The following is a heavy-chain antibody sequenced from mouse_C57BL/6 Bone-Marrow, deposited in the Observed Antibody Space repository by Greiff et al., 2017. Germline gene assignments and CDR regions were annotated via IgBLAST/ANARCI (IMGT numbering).Heavy chain of an antibody. J-gene: IGHJ2*01. V-gene: IGHV5-4*01. D-gene: IGHD2-3*01. CDR2: ISDGGSYT. Sequence: EVKLMESGGGLVKPGGSLKLSCAASGFTFSSYAMSWVRQTPEKRLEWVATISDGGSYTYYPDNVQGRFTISRDNAKNNLYLQMSHLKSEDTAMYYCARDYDGSYFDYWGQGTTLTVSS. CDR3: ARDYDGSYFDY. CDR1: GFTFSSYA.